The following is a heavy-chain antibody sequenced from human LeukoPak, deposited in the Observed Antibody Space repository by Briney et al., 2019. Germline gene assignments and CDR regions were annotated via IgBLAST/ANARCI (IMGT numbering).Heavy chain of an antibody. CDR2: INPSGGST. J-gene: IGHJ5*02. CDR3: ARGVPGYYDSSGYFWFDP. CDR1: VYTFTSYY. D-gene: IGHD3-22*01. V-gene: IGHV1-46*01. Sequence: ASVKVSCKASVYTFTSYYMHWVRQAPGQGLEWMGIINPSGGSTSYAQKFQGRVTISRDNAKNTLNLQMNSLRAEDTAVYCCARGVPGYYDSSGYFWFDPWGQGTLVTVSS.